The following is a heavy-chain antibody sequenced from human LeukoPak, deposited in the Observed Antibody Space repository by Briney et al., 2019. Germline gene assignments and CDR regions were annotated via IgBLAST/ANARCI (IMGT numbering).Heavy chain of an antibody. CDR3: AREYSSSSRAYNWFDP. V-gene: IGHV4-59*01. Sequence: KPSETLSLTCTVSGGSISSYYWSWIRQPPGKGLEWIGYIYYSGSTNYNPSLKSRVTISVDTSKNQFSLKLSSVTAADTAVYYCAREYSSSSRAYNWFDPWGQGTLVTVSS. CDR1: GGSISSYY. D-gene: IGHD6-6*01. J-gene: IGHJ5*02. CDR2: IYYSGST.